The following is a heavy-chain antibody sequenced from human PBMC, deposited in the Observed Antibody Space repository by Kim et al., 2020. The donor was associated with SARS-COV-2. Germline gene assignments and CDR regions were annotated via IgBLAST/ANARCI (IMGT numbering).Heavy chain of an antibody. CDR3: AKDTDALYYYDSSGYFDY. Sequence: GGSLRLSCAASGFTFDDYAMHWVRQAPGKGLEWVSGISWNSGSIGYADSVKGRFTISRDNAKNSLYLQMNSLRAEDTALYYCAKDTDALYYYDSSGYFDYWGQGTLVTVSS. V-gene: IGHV3-9*01. CDR2: ISWNSGSI. D-gene: IGHD3-22*01. CDR1: GFTFDDYA. J-gene: IGHJ4*02.